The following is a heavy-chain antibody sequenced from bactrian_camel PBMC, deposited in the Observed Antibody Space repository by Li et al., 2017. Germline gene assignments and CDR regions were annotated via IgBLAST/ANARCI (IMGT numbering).Heavy chain of an antibody. CDR3: AAGRLPYKIRIVGSVRELDFRY. CDR2: IDLAGTT. J-gene: IGHJ6*01. CDR1: GYTSSRHC. V-gene: IGHV3S42*01. Sequence: DVQLVESGGGSVQAGGSLRLSCTHSGYTSSRHCMGWFRQVPGKAREGVATIDLAGTTSYADSVKGRFTISLDNAKNVLFLQMNSLKPEDTAIYYCAAGRLPYKIRIVGSVRELDFRYWGQGTQVTVS.